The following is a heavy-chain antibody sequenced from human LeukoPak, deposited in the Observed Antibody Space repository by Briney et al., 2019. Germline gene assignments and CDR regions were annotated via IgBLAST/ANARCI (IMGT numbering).Heavy chain of an antibody. V-gene: IGHV4-59*01. Sequence: ASETLSLTCTVSGGSISSYYWSWIRQPPGKGLEWIGYIYYSGSTNYNPSLKSRVSISVDTSKNQFSLKLSSVTAADTAVYYCARVHARLLEWLSFDYWGQGTLVTVSS. CDR1: GGSISSYY. CDR2: IYYSGST. D-gene: IGHD3-3*01. CDR3: ARVHARLLEWLSFDY. J-gene: IGHJ4*02.